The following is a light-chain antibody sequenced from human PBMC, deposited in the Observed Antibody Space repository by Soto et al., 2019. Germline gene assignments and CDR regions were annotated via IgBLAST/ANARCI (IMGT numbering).Light chain of an antibody. Sequence: EIVLTQSPGTLSFSAGERATLSCRASQRVNSRYLAWYQQKPGQAPRLLIYGASTRATGIPARFSGSGSGTEFTLTISSLQSEDFAVYYCQQYNNWPLTFGGGTKVDIK. V-gene: IGKV3-15*01. J-gene: IGKJ4*01. CDR2: GAS. CDR3: QQYNNWPLT. CDR1: QRVNSRY.